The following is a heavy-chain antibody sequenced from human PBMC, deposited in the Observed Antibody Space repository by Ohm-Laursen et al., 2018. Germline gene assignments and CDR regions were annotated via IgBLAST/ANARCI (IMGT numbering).Heavy chain of an antibody. J-gene: IGHJ4*02. CDR2: ISGSGGST. CDR3: ARAGRRDSSSWGLFGY. Sequence: GSLRLSCSASGFTFSSYAMSWVRQAPGKGLEWVSAISGSGGSTYYADSVKGRFTISRDNSKNTLYLQMNSLRAEDTAVYYCARAGRRDSSSWGLFGYWGQGTLVTVSS. V-gene: IGHV3-23*01. D-gene: IGHD6-13*01. CDR1: GFTFSSYA.